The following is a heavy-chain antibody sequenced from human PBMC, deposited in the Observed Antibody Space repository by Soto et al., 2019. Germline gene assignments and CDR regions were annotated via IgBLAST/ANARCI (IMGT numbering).Heavy chain of an antibody. D-gene: IGHD5-18*01. CDR2: IFYSGTT. V-gene: IGHV4-30-4*01. CDR3: ARTGFTYGDLNI. Sequence: SETLSLTCNVSGGPIKSGDNYWNWLRQPPGKALEWIGYIFYSGTTNYSPSFKSRVAISIDSCKNQLSLNLTPLNAADPAVHYCARTGFTYGDLNIWGQGIRVTVTS. CDR1: GGPIKSGDNY. J-gene: IGHJ4*02.